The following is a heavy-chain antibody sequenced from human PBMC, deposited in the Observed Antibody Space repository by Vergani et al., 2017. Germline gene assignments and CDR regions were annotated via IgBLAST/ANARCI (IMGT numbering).Heavy chain of an antibody. Sequence: QVPLVQSGAEVKKPGASVKVSCKASGYTFTSYYMHWVRPAPGQGLEWMGIINPSGGSTNYEQKFQGRVTMTEDTSTDTAYMELSSLRSEDTAVYYCATVPFFGCSGGSCYVNSFDYWGQGTLVTVSS. CDR2: INPSGGST. J-gene: IGHJ4*02. V-gene: IGHV1-46*01. CDR1: GYTFTSYY. CDR3: ATVPFFGCSGGSCYVNSFDY. D-gene: IGHD2-15*01.